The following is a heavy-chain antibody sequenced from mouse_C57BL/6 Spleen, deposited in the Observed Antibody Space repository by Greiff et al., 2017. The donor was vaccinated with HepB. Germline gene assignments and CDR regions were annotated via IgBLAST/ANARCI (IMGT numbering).Heavy chain of an antibody. D-gene: IGHD1-1*01. V-gene: IGHV1-80*01. J-gene: IGHJ2*01. Sequence: VQLQQSGAELVKPGASVKISCKASGYAFSSYWMNWVKQRPGKGLEWIGQIYPGDGDTNYNGKFKGKATLTADKSSSTAYMQRSSLTSEDSAVYFCARDYGSRGYFDYWGQGTTLTVSS. CDR2: IYPGDGDT. CDR3: ARDYGSRGYFDY. CDR1: GYAFSSYW.